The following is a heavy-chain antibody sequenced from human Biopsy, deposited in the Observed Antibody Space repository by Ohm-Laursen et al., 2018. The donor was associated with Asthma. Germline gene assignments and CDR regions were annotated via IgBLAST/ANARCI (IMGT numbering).Heavy chain of an antibody. J-gene: IGHJ4*02. Sequence: GASVKVSCKSLGGTFYTYVIGRVRQAPGPGLECMGGINSFFGTTTYPQKFQDRVTITADDSTSTVYMELSSLRSEDTAVYYCARKAGSCISRTCYSLDFWGQGTLVTVSS. D-gene: IGHD2-2*01. CDR2: INSFFGTT. CDR3: ARKAGSCISRTCYSLDF. CDR1: GGTFYTYV. V-gene: IGHV1-69*13.